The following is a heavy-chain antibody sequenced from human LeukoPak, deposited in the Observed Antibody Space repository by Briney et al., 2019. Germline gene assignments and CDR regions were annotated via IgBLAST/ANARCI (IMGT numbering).Heavy chain of an antibody. CDR1: GFTFDDYA. Sequence: PGKSLRLSCAGSGFTFDDYAMHWVRQAPGKGLEWVSGISWNSGNIGYADSVKGRFIVSRDNAKNSLYLQMNSLRDEDMALYYCAKGRSGYYYGSGPLDYWGQGTPVTVSS. D-gene: IGHD3-10*01. CDR3: AKGRSGYYYGSGPLDY. CDR2: ISWNSGNI. J-gene: IGHJ4*02. V-gene: IGHV3-9*03.